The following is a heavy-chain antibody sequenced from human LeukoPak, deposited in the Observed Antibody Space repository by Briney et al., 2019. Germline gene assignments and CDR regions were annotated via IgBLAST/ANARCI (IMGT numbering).Heavy chain of an antibody. V-gene: IGHV1-69*05. CDR2: IIPDFGPA. Sequence: SVKVSCKASGGTFNNYAITWVRQAPGQGLEWMGGIIPDFGPANYAQKFQGRLTITTDESTSTAYMELNSLRSEDTAVYYCAGIRIGMFDYWGQGTLVTVSS. J-gene: IGHJ4*02. CDR1: GGTFNNYA. D-gene: IGHD3-3*02. CDR3: AGIRIGMFDY.